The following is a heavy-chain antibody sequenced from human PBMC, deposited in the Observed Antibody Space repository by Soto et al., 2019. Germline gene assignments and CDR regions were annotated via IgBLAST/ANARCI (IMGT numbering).Heavy chain of an antibody. CDR3: ARDAFSSGSYQGFDY. Sequence: SSVKLSCKASGFPFTRSAVHWVRQARGQRLEWIGWIVVGSGNTNYAQKFQDRVTITRDRSTSTAYMELSSLRSEDTAVYYCARDAFSSGSYQGFDYWGQGTLVTVSS. CDR1: GFPFTRSA. CDR2: IVVGSGNT. D-gene: IGHD1-26*01. J-gene: IGHJ4*02. V-gene: IGHV1-58*01.